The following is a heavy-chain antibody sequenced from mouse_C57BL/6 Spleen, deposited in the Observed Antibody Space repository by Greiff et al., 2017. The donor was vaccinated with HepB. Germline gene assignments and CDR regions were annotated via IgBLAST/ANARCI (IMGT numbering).Heavy chain of an antibody. CDR2: IYPGDGDT. V-gene: IGHV1-80*01. CDR3: ARLSHSNGYFDV. J-gene: IGHJ1*03. Sequence: QVQLQQSGAELVKPGASVKISCKASGFAFSSYWMNWVKQRPGKGLEWIGQIYPGDGDTNYNGKFKGKATLTADKSSSTAYMQLSSLTSEDSAVYFCARLSHSNGYFDVWGTGTTVTVSS. D-gene: IGHD2-5*01. CDR1: GFAFSSYW.